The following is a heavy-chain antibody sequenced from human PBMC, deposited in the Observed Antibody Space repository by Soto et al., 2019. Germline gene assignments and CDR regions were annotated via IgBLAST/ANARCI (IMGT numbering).Heavy chain of an antibody. V-gene: IGHV1-18*01. Sequence: ASVKVSCKASGYTFTSYGISWVRHTPGQGLEWMGWISAYNGNTNDAQKLQCRVTMTTDTSTSTAYMELRSLRSDDTAVYYCARTVTVFGVASNWFDSWGQGTLVTVSS. CDR1: GYTFTSYG. CDR2: ISAYNGNT. D-gene: IGHD3-3*01. J-gene: IGHJ5*01. CDR3: ARTVTVFGVASNWFDS.